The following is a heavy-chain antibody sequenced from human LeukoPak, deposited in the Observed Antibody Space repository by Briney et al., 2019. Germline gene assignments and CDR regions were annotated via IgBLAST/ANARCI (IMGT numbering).Heavy chain of an antibody. CDR1: GGSFSGYY. CDR2: INHSGST. CDR3: ARDPTSSWETAFDI. Sequence: SETLSLTCAVYGGSFSGYYWSWIRQPPGKGLEWIGEINHSGSTNYNPSLKSRVTISVDTSKNQFSLKLSSVTAEDTAVYYCARDPTSSWETAFDIWGQGTMVTVSS. J-gene: IGHJ3*02. V-gene: IGHV4-34*01. D-gene: IGHD1-26*01.